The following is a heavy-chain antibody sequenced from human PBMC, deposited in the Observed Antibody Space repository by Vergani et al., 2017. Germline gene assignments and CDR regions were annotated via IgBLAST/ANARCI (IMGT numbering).Heavy chain of an antibody. V-gene: IGHV3-21*01. CDR2: ISSSSSYI. CDR1: GFTFSSYS. D-gene: IGHD5-24*01. Sequence: EVQLVESGGGLVKPGGSLRLSCAASGFTFSSYSMNWVRQAPGKGLEWVSSISSSSSYIYYADSVKGRFTISRDNAKNSLYLQMNSLRAEDTAVYYCAKVVLLATTTRWFDPWGQGTLVTVSS. J-gene: IGHJ5*02. CDR3: AKVVLLATTTRWFDP.